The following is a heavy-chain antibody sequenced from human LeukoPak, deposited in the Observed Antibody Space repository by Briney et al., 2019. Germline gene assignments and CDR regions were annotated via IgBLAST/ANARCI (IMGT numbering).Heavy chain of an antibody. J-gene: IGHJ4*02. Sequence: SETLSLTCTVSGGSISSSSYYWGWIRQPPGKGLEWIGSIYYSGSTYYNPSLKSRVTISVDTSKNQFSLKLSSVTAADTAVYYCARENPLLQSFDYWGQGTLVTVSS. CDR2: IYYSGST. D-gene: IGHD2-15*01. V-gene: IGHV4-39*02. CDR1: GGSISSSSYY. CDR3: ARENPLLQSFDY.